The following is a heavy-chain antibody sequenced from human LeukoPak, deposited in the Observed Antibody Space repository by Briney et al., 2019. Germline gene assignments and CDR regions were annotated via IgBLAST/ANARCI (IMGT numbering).Heavy chain of an antibody. J-gene: IGHJ4*02. V-gene: IGHV3-30-3*01. CDR2: ISYDGSNK. CDR1: GFTFSSYA. Sequence: GGSLRLSCAASGFTFSSYAMHWVRQAPGKGLEWVAVISYDGSNKYYADSVKGRFTISRDNSKNTLYLQMNSLRAEDTAVYYCARSLGLLWFGELLFTAPLSGTPDYWGQGTLVSVSS. CDR3: ARSLGLLWFGELLFTAPLSGTPDY. D-gene: IGHD3-10*01.